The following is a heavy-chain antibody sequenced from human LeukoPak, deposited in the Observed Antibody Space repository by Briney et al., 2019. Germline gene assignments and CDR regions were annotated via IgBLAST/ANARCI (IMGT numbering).Heavy chain of an antibody. CDR1: GFTFSDYG. Sequence: AGGSLRLSCGVSGFTFSDYGMSWVRQAPGQGLEWVASISDSGEVTFKADSVKGRFTISRDNSKSALYLQMNYLRAEDTAVYYCAKGASYYSFDPWGQGTQVAVSS. J-gene: IGHJ5*02. V-gene: IGHV3-23*01. CDR2: ISDSGEVT. D-gene: IGHD3-10*01. CDR3: AKGASYYSFDP.